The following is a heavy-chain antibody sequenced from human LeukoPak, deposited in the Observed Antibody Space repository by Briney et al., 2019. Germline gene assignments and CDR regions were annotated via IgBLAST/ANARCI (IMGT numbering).Heavy chain of an antibody. V-gene: IGHV4-31*03. J-gene: IGHJ4*02. Sequence: SQTLSLTCTVSGASFSSGDQYWNWIRQSPGKGLEWIGNIHPSGRLYNNPSLESRVTISIYTSKTQFSLNLNSVTDAATAVYFCSRGLDSRKLGYWGQGTLVTVSS. CDR1: GASFSSGDQY. D-gene: IGHD3-22*01. CDR2: IHPSGRL. CDR3: SRGLDSRKLGY.